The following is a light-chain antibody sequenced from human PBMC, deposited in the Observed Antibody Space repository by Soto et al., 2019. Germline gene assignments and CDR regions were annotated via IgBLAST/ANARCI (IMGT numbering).Light chain of an antibody. Sequence: DIQMTQSPSTLSASVGARVTITCRASQSISSWLAWYQQKPGKAPKLLIHEASRLESGVPSRFSGSESGTEFTLTISGLHAEDFATYYCQQYTNFPLTFGGGTKVEIK. CDR3: QQYTNFPLT. CDR1: QSISSW. CDR2: EAS. V-gene: IGKV1-5*01. J-gene: IGKJ4*01.